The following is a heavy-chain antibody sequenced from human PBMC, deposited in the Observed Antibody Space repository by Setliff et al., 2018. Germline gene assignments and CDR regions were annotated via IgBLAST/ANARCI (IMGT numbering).Heavy chain of an antibody. J-gene: IGHJ4*02. CDR2: IYYTGIT. V-gene: IGHV4-39*07. CDR1: GGSISSISYY. Sequence: SETLSLTCTVPGGSISSISYYWGWIRQPPGKGLEWIGNIYYTGITYYNPSLKSRVTISVDTSKNQLSLTLSSVTAADTAVYYCAKGGTYRYFDFWGQGALVTVSS. CDR3: AKGGTYRYFDF. D-gene: IGHD1-1*01.